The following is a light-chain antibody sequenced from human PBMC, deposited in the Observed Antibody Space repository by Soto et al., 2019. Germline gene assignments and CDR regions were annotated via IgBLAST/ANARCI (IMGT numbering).Light chain of an antibody. V-gene: IGLV1-51*01. CDR3: GAWDDSLRLYV. J-gene: IGLJ1*01. Sequence: QSVLTQPPSVSAAPGQTVTISCSGSSSNIGKYYVSWYQQLPGEAPKLLIYDSNKRPSGIPERFSASRSGTSATLGITGLQTGGEAEYYCGAWDDSLRLYVFGPGTKATVL. CDR2: DSN. CDR1: SSNIGKYY.